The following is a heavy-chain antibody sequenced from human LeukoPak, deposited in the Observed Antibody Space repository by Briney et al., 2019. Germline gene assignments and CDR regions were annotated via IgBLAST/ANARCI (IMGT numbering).Heavy chain of an antibody. D-gene: IGHD3-22*01. CDR1: GFTFSSYW. CDR2: IRHDGNEK. Sequence: GGSLRLSCAASGFTFSSYWMSWVRQAPGKGLAWVANIRHDGNEKYYVDSVKGRFTISRDNAKSSLYLQMNILRAEDTAVYYCTREWYFYDTRGQGDAFDIWGHGTMVTVSS. CDR3: TREWYFYDTRGQGDAFDI. V-gene: IGHV3-7*05. J-gene: IGHJ3*02.